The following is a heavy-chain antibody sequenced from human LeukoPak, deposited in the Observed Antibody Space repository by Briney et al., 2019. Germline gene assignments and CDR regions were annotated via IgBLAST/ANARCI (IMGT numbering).Heavy chain of an antibody. D-gene: IGHD3-3*01. CDR1: GFTFSSYA. Sequence: GGSLRLSCRGSGFTFSSYAMNWVRQAPGKGLEWVSAISGSGGSTYYADSVKGRFTISRDNSKNTLYLQMNSLRAEDTAVYYCAKERGFLEWLPSSGAFDYWGQGTLVTVSS. V-gene: IGHV3-23*01. J-gene: IGHJ4*02. CDR2: ISGSGGST. CDR3: AKERGFLEWLPSSGAFDY.